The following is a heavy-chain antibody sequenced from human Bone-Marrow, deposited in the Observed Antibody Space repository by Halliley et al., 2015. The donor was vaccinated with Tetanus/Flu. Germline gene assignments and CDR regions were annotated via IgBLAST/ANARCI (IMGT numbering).Heavy chain of an antibody. CDR3: ARGFQGTMRDGLDI. J-gene: IGHJ3*02. D-gene: IGHD2-2*03. CDR1: GDSVSRNSDT. CDR2: TYYRSTWYN. V-gene: IGHV6-1*01. Sequence: GLVKPSQTLSLTCAISGDSVSRNSDTWNWIRQSPSRGLEWLGRTYYRSTWYNDYAVSVKSRITINPGSSKNQFSLQLNSVTFEDTAEYFCARGFQGTMRDGLDIWGQGTMVSVSS.